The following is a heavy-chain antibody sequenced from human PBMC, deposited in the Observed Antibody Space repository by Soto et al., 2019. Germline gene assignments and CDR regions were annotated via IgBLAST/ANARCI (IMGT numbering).Heavy chain of an antibody. CDR2: ISPGSRYP. Sequence: GGSLRLSCASSGFTFIDYYIIWIRQSPFKWLEWLSYISPGSRYPAYADSVKDRFTISRDNARRSLSLQMNSLTVDDTAIYYCVRGGGGGLFDPWGQGSMVTVSS. V-gene: IGHV3-11*06. D-gene: IGHD2-15*01. CDR1: GFTFIDYY. CDR3: VRGGGGGLFDP. J-gene: IGHJ5*02.